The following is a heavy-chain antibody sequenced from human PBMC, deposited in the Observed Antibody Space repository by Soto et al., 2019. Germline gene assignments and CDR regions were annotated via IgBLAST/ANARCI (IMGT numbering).Heavy chain of an antibody. CDR1: GGSIRSGDYY. V-gene: IGHV4-30-4*01. D-gene: IGHD6-19*01. J-gene: IGHJ3*01. Sequence: SETLSLTCTVSGGSIRSGDYYWSWIRQPPGKGLESIGYIYYSGSTYYNPSLKSRVTISVDTSKNQFSLKLSSVTAADTAVYYCARYIPFSIAVAGTGGAFYFWGQGTMVTVSS. CDR2: IYYSGST. CDR3: ARYIPFSIAVAGTGGAFYF.